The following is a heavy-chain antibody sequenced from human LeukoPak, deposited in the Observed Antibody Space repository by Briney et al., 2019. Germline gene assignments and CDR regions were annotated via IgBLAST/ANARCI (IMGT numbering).Heavy chain of an antibody. V-gene: IGHV1-46*01. Sequence: ASVKVSCKASGYTFTSYYMHWVRQAPGQGLEWMGIINPSGGSTSYAQKFQGRVAMTRDTSTSTVYMELSSLGSEDTAVYYCARVSGYYYGMDVWGQGTTVTVSS. CDR3: ARVSGYYYGMDV. CDR1: GYTFTSYY. D-gene: IGHD3-3*01. J-gene: IGHJ6*02. CDR2: INPSGGST.